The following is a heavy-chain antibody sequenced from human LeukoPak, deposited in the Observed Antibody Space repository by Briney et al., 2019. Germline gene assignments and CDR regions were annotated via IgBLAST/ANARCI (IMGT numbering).Heavy chain of an antibody. CDR3: ARGGYVTTWSFYL. CDR1: GYTFTSYG. D-gene: IGHD4-11*01. J-gene: IGHJ5*02. V-gene: IGHV1-18*01. CDR2: ISAYNGNT. Sequence: ASVKVSCKASGYTFTSYGISWVRQAPGQGLEWMGWISAYNGNTNYAQKFQGRVTMATDTSTSTTYMELRSLRSDDTAVYYCARGGYVTTWSFYLWCQGTLVTVSS.